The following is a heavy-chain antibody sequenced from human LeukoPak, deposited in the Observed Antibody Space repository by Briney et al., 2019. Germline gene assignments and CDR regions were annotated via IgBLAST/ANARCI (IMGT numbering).Heavy chain of an antibody. CDR3: ARVVSNYYYGMDV. Sequence: SETLSLTCTVSGGSLSGFYWSWIRQPPGAGLEWIGYVYYSGSTTYNPPLKSRVTISVDTSKNQFSLRLGSVTAADTAVYYCARVVSNYYYGMDVWGQGTTVTVS. J-gene: IGHJ6*02. V-gene: IGHV4-59*01. CDR1: GGSLSGFY. CDR2: VYYSGST.